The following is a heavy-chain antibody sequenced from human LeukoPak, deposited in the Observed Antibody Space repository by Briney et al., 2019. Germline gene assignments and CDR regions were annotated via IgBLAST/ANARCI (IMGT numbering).Heavy chain of an antibody. J-gene: IGHJ4*02. CDR3: VRDNRSYNFDY. Sequence: GGSLRLSCAASGFTFSRYWMHWVRQAPGKGLVWVSCIRSDGSTTSIADSAKGRFTISRDGAKNTVYLQMNSLRAEDTAVYYCVRDNRSYNFDYWGQGTLVTVSS. CDR2: IRSDGSTT. D-gene: IGHD1-26*01. V-gene: IGHV3-74*01. CDR1: GFTFSRYW.